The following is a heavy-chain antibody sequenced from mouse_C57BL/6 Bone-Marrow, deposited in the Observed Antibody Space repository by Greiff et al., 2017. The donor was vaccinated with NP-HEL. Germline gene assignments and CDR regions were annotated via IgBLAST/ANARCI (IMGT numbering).Heavy chain of an antibody. V-gene: IGHV5-15*01. CDR3: ARQSFLYYYAMDY. Sequence: EVKLMESGGGLVQPGGSLKLSCAASGFTFSDYGMAWVRQAPRKGPEWVAFISNLAYSIYYADTVTGRFTISRENAKNTLYLEMSSLRSEDTAMYYCARQSFLYYYAMDYWDQGTSVTVSS. CDR2: ISNLAYSI. J-gene: IGHJ4*01. D-gene: IGHD2-3*01. CDR1: GFTFSDYG.